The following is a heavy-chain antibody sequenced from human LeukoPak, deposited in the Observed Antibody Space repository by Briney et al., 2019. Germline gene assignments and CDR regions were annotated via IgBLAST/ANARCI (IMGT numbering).Heavy chain of an antibody. V-gene: IGHV3-21*01. CDR2: ISSSSSYI. J-gene: IGHJ4*02. CDR1: GFTFSSYG. Sequence: GGSLRLSCAASGFTFSSYGMHWVRQAPGKGLEWVSSISSSSSYIYYADSVKGRFTISRDNAKSSLYLQMNSLRAEDTAVYYCARDNEEYYFDYWGQGTLVTVSS. D-gene: IGHD1-1*01. CDR3: ARDNEEYYFDY.